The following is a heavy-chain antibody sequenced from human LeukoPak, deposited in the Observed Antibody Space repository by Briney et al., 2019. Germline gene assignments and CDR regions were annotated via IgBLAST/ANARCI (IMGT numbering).Heavy chain of an antibody. CDR1: GGSFSGYY. CDR3: ARTNYDILTGWEDCYFMDV. V-gene: IGHV4-34*01. Sequence: PSETLSLTCAVYGGSFSGYYWSWLRQPPGKGLEWFGEINHSETTNYNPSLKSRVTISVDTSKNQFSLKLSSVTAADTAVYYCARTNYDILTGWEDCYFMDVWGKGTTVTASS. CDR2: INHSETT. J-gene: IGHJ6*03. D-gene: IGHD3-9*01.